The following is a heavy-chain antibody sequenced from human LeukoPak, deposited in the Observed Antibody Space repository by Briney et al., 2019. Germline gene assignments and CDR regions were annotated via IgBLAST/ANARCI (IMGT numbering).Heavy chain of an antibody. J-gene: IGHJ5*02. CDR1: GFTFSDYY. Sequence: GGSLRLSCAASGFTFSDYYMSWIRQAPGKGLEWVSYISSSGSTIYYADSVKGRFTISRDNAKNSLYLQMNSLRAEDTAVYYCATHIAAAPKWWFDPWGQGTLVTVSS. D-gene: IGHD6-13*01. V-gene: IGHV3-11*04. CDR2: ISSSGSTI. CDR3: ATHIAAAPKWWFDP.